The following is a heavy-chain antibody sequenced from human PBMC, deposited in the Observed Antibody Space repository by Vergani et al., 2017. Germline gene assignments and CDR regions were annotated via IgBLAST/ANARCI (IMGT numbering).Heavy chain of an antibody. V-gene: IGHV1-69*04. CDR1: GGTFSSYA. CDR3: ARERATVVTPAAPGSGDDY. J-gene: IGHJ4*02. D-gene: IGHD4-23*01. Sequence: QVQLVQSGAEVKKPGSSVKVSCKASGGTFSSYAISWVRQAPGQGLEWMGRIIPILGIANYAQKFQGRVTITADKSTSTAYMELSSLRSEDTAVYYCARERATVVTPAAPGSGDDYWGQGTLVTVSS. CDR2: IIPILGIA.